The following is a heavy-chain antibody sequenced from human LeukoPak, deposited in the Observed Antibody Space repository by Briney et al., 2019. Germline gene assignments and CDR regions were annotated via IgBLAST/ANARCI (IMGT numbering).Heavy chain of an antibody. V-gene: IGHV3-21*01. J-gene: IGHJ4*02. Sequence: GGSLRLSCAASGFTFSSYSMSWVRQAPGKGLEWVSSISTSSSYIYYADSVKGRFTISRDNAKNSLYLQMNSLRAEDTAVYYCARATGSRGGYWGQGTLVTVSS. CDR1: GFTFSSYS. D-gene: IGHD4-17*01. CDR2: ISTSSSYI. CDR3: ARATGSRGGY.